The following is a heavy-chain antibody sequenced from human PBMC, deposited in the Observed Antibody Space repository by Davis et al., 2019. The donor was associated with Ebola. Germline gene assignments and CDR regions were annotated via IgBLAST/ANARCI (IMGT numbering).Heavy chain of an antibody. V-gene: IGHV3-49*04. Sequence: PGGSLRLSCTASGFTFGDYAMSWVRQAPGKGLEWVGFIRSKAYGGTTEYAASVKGRFTISRDDSKSIAYLQMNSLKTEDTAVYYCTREASGWTFDYWGQGTLVTVSS. D-gene: IGHD6-19*01. CDR1: GFTFGDYA. J-gene: IGHJ4*02. CDR3: TREASGWTFDY. CDR2: IRSKAYGGTT.